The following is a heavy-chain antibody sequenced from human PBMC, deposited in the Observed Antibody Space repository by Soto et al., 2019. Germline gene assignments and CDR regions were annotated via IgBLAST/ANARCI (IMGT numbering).Heavy chain of an antibody. CDR2: IYYSGST. V-gene: IGHV4-31*03. CDR1: GGSISSGGYY. J-gene: IGHJ4*02. D-gene: IGHD2-15*01. Sequence: QVQLQESGPGLVKPSQTLSLTCTVSGGSISSGGYYWSWIRQHPGKGLEWIGYIYYSGSTYYNPSLKRRVTISVDTSKNQFSLKLSSVTAADTAVYYCARGGGGGPWYFDYWGQGTLVTVSS. CDR3: ARGGGGGPWYFDY.